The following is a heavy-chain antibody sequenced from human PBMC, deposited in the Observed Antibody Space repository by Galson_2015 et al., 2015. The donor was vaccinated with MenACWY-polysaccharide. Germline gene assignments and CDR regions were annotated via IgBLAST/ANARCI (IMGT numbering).Heavy chain of an antibody. J-gene: IGHJ4*02. CDR1: ELTFRTSW. CDR2: IQDALSEN. CDR3: AGGAGTKRRLDY. Sequence: SLRLSCAFAELTFRTSWLNRGAHAPAPGLEWLANIQDALSENYYVASVNGQITSSRHNAKNSMYLPMNSMRADDTAVYYCAGGAGTKRRLDYWGQGTLVTVAS. V-gene: IGHV3-7*01. D-gene: IGHD6-19*01.